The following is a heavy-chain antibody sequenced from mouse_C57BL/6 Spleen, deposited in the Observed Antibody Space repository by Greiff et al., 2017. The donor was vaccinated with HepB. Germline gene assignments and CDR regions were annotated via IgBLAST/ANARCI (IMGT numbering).Heavy chain of an antibody. Sequence: QVQLQQSGTELVKPGASVKLSCKASGYTFTSYWMHWVKQRPGQGLEWIGNINPSNGGTNYNEKFKSKATLTVDKSSTTSYMQLSSLTSEASAVYSFERWLLGGPYSFDYWGQGTTLTVSS. CDR1: GYTFTSYW. CDR2: INPSNGGT. CDR3: ERWLLGGPYSFDY. J-gene: IGHJ2*01. D-gene: IGHD4-1*01. V-gene: IGHV1-53*01.